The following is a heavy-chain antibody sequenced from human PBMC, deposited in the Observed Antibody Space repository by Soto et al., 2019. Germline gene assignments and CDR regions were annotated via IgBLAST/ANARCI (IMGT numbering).Heavy chain of an antibody. CDR2: IYYSGST. CDR1: GGSVSSGSYY. Sequence: PSETLSLTCTVSGGSVSSGSYYWSWIRQPPGKGLEWIGYIYYSGSTNYNPSLKSRVTISVDTSKNQFSLKLSSVTAADTAVYYCARTGYSSGWYKAAFDIWGQGTMVTVSS. J-gene: IGHJ3*02. V-gene: IGHV4-61*01. D-gene: IGHD6-19*01. CDR3: ARTGYSSGWYKAAFDI.